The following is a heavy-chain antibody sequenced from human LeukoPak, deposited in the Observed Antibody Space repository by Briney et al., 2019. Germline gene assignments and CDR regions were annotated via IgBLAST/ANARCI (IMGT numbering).Heavy chain of an antibody. V-gene: IGHV1-3*01. D-gene: IGHD6-13*01. J-gene: IGHJ4*02. CDR1: GYSFTSYA. CDR3: ARTTEAAAKGLFDY. CDR2: INAGNGNT. Sequence: ASVKVSCKASGYSFTSYAMHWVRQAPGQRLEWMGWINAGNGNTKYSQKFQGRVTIARDTSASTAYMELSSLRSEDTSVYYCARTTEAAAKGLFDYWGQGTLVTVSS.